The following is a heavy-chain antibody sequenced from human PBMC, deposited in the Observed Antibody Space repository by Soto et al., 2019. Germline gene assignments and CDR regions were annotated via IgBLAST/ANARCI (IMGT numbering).Heavy chain of an antibody. V-gene: IGHV3-7*01. J-gene: IGHJ6*02. CDR1: GFPFSSYW. CDR2: IKQDGSEK. Sequence: GSLRLSCAASGFPFSSYWMTWVRQAPGRGLEWVANIKQDGSEKYYVDSVKGRFTISRDNAKNSLYLQMNSLRAEDTAVYYCARDPSVVVVAATPYYYYGMDVWGQGTTVTVSS. CDR3: ARDPSVVVVAATPYYYYGMDV. D-gene: IGHD2-15*01.